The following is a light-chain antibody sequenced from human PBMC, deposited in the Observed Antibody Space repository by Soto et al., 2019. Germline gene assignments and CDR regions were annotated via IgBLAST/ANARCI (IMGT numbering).Light chain of an antibody. CDR3: QQYNDWPRRLT. CDR2: GIS. J-gene: IGKJ4*01. CDR1: QSLTSY. Sequence: VVTQSPGTLSVTPGARATLSCRASQSLTSYLAWYQQKPDQAPRLLIYGISTRATDIPARFSGSGSGTEFTLTISSLQSEDFAVYYCQQYNDWPRRLTFGRGTKVDIK. V-gene: IGKV3-15*01.